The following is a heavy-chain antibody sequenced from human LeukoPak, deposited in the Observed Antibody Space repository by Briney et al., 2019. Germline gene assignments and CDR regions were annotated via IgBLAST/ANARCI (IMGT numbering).Heavy chain of an antibody. Sequence: GASVKVSCKASGGTFSSYAISWVRQAPGQGLEWIGRIIPILGIANYAQKFQGRVTITADKSTSTAYMELSSLRSEDTAVYYCARDPRRYERGSGSSPRMENYYYYYGMDVWGQGTTVTVSS. CDR3: ARDPRRYERGSGSSPRMENYYYYYGMDV. V-gene: IGHV1-69*04. D-gene: IGHD3-10*01. CDR1: GGTFSSYA. J-gene: IGHJ6*02. CDR2: IIPILGIA.